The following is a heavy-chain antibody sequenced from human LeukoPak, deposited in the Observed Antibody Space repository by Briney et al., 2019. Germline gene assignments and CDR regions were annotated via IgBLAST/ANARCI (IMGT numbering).Heavy chain of an antibody. CDR1: GGSISSYY. J-gene: IGHJ4*02. D-gene: IGHD2-2*01. V-gene: IGHV4-59*01. Sequence: SGTLSLTCTVSGGSISSYYWSWIRQPPGKGLEWIGYIYYSGSTNYNPSLKSRVTISVDTSKNQFSLKLSSVTAADTAVYYCARVFCSSTSCHDYWGQGTLVTVSS. CDR2: IYYSGST. CDR3: ARVFCSSTSCHDY.